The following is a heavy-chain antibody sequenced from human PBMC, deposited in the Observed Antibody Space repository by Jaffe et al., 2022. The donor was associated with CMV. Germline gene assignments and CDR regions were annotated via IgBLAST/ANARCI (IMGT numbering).Heavy chain of an antibody. D-gene: IGHD3-22*01. Sequence: QVQLVQSGAEVKKPGASVKVSCKASGYTFTSYAMHWVRQAPGQRLEWMGWINAGNGNTKYSQKFQGRVTITRDTSASTAYMELSSLRSEDTAVYYCARVTYYYDSSGYGYYYYYMDVWGKGTTVTVSS. CDR2: INAGNGNT. J-gene: IGHJ6*03. V-gene: IGHV1-3*01. CDR3: ARVTYYYDSSGYGYYYYYMDV. CDR1: GYTFTSYA.